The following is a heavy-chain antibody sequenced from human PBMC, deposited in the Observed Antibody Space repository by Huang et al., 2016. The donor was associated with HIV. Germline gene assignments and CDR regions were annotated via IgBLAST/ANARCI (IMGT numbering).Heavy chain of an antibody. J-gene: IGHJ6*02. V-gene: IGHV4-39*02. CDR1: GTSMTSSTFY. Sequence: QLRESGPGLVTPSETLSLTCSASGTSMTSSTFYWGWFRQPPGRGLEWIGSVYFRGNTNYNPSLKSRVTISIDTANKQYAMRLTYVTAADTAVYFCAREVRSVDTDRPDGYYYRGLDVWGQGTTVMVSS. D-gene: IGHD2-2*03. CDR3: AREVRSVDTDRPDGYYYRGLDV. CDR2: VYFRGNT.